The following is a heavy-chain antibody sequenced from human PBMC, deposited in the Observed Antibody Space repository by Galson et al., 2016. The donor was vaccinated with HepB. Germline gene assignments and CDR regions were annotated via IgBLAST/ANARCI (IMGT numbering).Heavy chain of an antibody. CDR2: ISSSSRYT. Sequence: SLRLSCAGSGFNFSDYYMSWIRQAPGQGPEWVSDISSSSRYTNSADSVKGRFTISRDNAKNSVYLQMNSLRGEDTAMYYCAGAPRIAAAFEYWGRGTLVTVSS. D-gene: IGHD6-13*01. V-gene: IGHV3-11*06. J-gene: IGHJ4*02. CDR1: GFNFSDYY. CDR3: AGAPRIAAAFEY.